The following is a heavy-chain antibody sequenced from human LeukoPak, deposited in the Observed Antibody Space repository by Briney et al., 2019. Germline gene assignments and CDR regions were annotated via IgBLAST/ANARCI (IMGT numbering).Heavy chain of an antibody. Sequence: ASVKVSCKASGYTFTSYDINWMRQATGQGLEWMGWMNPNSGNTGYAQKFQGRVTMTRNTSISTAYMELSSLRSEDTAVYYCARGRGIAAAIGYWGQGTLVTVSS. CDR3: ARGRGIAAAIGY. CDR1: GYTFTSYD. D-gene: IGHD6-13*01. CDR2: MNPNSGNT. V-gene: IGHV1-8*01. J-gene: IGHJ4*02.